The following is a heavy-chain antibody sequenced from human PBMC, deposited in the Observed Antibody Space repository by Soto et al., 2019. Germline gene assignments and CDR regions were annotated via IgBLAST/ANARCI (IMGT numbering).Heavy chain of an antibody. V-gene: IGHV4-31*03. CDR1: GGSITGGNYQ. CDR3: ARRASSGRDPFYFDS. CDR2: IHHSGST. J-gene: IGHJ4*02. Sequence: QVQLQESGPGLVKPSQTLSLTCTVSGGSITGGNYQWTWIRQHPGKGLEWIGNIHHSGSTYYTPSLRDRVTISVDTSVNQFALNLSSVTAADTAIYFCARRASSGRDPFYFDSWGQGTLVAVSS. D-gene: IGHD6-6*01.